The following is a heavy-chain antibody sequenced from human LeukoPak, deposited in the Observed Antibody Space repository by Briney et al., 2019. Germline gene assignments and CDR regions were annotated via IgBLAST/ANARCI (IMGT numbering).Heavy chain of an antibody. CDR2: INHSGST. J-gene: IGHJ4*02. Sequence: SETLSLTCAVYGGSFSGYYWSWIRQPPGKGLEWIGEINHSGSTNYNPSLKSRVTIPVDTSKNQFSLKLSSVTAADTAVYYCARGAARPSYYFDYWGQGTLVTVSS. V-gene: IGHV4-34*01. CDR1: GGSFSGYY. D-gene: IGHD6-6*01. CDR3: ARGAARPSYYFDY.